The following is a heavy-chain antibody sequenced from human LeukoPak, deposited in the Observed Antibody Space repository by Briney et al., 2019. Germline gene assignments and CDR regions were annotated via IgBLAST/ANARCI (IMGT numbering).Heavy chain of an antibody. Sequence: GGSLRLSCAASGFTFSSYGMHWVRQAPGKGLEWVAVISYDGSNKYYADSVKGRFTISRDNSKNTLYLQMNSLRAEDTAVYYCAKDLGYCSSTSCYPYGMDVWGQGTTVTVSS. D-gene: IGHD2-2*01. CDR1: GFTFSSYG. CDR2: ISYDGSNK. V-gene: IGHV3-30*18. CDR3: AKDLGYCSSTSCYPYGMDV. J-gene: IGHJ6*02.